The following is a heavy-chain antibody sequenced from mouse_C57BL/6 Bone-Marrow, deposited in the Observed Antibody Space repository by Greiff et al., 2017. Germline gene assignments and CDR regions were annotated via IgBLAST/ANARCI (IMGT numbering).Heavy chain of an antibody. Sequence: QVQLQQPGAELVKPGASVKLSCKASGYTFTNYWMHWVKQRPGQGLEWIGMMHPNGGSPDYNEKFKSEATLSVDKSSRTAYMELSSLTSDDSAVYYCARSYDYDDYTMDYWGQGTSVTVSS. V-gene: IGHV1-64*01. CDR1: GYTFTNYW. CDR2: MHPNGGSP. D-gene: IGHD2-4*01. J-gene: IGHJ4*01. CDR3: ARSYDYDDYTMDY.